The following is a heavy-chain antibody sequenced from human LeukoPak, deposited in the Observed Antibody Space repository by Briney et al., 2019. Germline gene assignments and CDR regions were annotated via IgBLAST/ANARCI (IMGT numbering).Heavy chain of an antibody. J-gene: IGHJ3*02. Sequence: GGSLRLSCAASGFTFSNAWMSWVRQAPGKGLEWVGRIKSKTDGGTTDYAAPVKGRFTISRDDSKNTLYLQMNSLKTEDTAVYYCTTDMDEAKVDSGYVPDAFDIWGQGTMVTVSS. CDR2: IKSKTDGGTT. D-gene: IGHD5-12*01. CDR1: GFTFSNAW. V-gene: IGHV3-15*01. CDR3: TTDMDEAKVDSGYVPDAFDI.